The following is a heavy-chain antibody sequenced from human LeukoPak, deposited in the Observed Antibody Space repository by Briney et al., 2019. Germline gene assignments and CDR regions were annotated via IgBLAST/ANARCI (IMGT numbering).Heavy chain of an antibody. CDR1: GYTFTSYY. CDR3: ARGGTRLRYSRTYYFDY. CDR2: INPSGGST. V-gene: IGHV1-46*01. D-gene: IGHD1-26*01. Sequence: ASVKVSCKASGYTFTSYYMHWVRQAPGQGLEWMGIINPSGGSTSYAQKFQGRVTMTRDTSISTAYMELSRLRSDDTAVYYCARGGTRLRYSRTYYFDYWGQGTLVTVSS. J-gene: IGHJ4*02.